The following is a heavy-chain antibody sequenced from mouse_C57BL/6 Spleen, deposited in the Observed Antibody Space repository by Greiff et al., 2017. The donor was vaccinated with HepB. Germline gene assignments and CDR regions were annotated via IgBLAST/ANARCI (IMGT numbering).Heavy chain of an antibody. CDR2: ISSGSSTI. Sequence: EVKLMESGGGLVKPGGSLKLSCAASGFTFSDYGMHWVRQAPEKGLEWVAYISSGSSTIYYADTVKGRFTISRDNAKNTLFLQMTSLRSEDTAMYYCARRKLGRFDYWGQGTTLTVSS. CDR3: ARRKLGRFDY. V-gene: IGHV5-17*01. CDR1: GFTFSDYG. J-gene: IGHJ2*01. D-gene: IGHD4-1*01.